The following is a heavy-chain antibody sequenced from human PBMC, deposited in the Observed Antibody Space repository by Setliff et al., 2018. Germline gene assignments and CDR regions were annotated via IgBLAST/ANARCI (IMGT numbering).Heavy chain of an antibody. CDR1: GYTFTSHY. V-gene: IGHV1-46*01. D-gene: IGHD2-2*01. Sequence: ALVKVSCKASGYTFTSHYMHWVRQAPGLGLEWMGTINPSSGRTSYAQKFQGRVTMTRDTSTSTVYMELSSLRSEDTAVYYCARGLYCSSTSCYPFYYYYYGMDVWGQGTTVTVSS. CDR3: ARGLYCSSTSCYPFYYYYYGMDV. CDR2: INPSSGRT. J-gene: IGHJ6*02.